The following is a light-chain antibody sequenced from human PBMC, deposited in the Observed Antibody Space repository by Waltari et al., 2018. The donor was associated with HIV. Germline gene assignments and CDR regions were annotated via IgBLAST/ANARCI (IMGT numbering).Light chain of an antibody. V-gene: IGKV1-39*01. CDR1: QSISSF. CDR3: QQSFSSPFT. Sequence: DIQVTQSPSSLSASVGDRVTITCRASQSISSFLHWYQQKPGKAPKLLIYAASSLQSGVTSRFTGSGSGTDFTLTISSLQPEDFATYYCQQSFSSPFTFGGGTKVEIK. CDR2: AAS. J-gene: IGKJ4*01.